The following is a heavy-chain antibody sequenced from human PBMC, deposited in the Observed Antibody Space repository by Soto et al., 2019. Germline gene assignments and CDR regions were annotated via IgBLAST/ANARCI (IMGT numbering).Heavy chain of an antibody. CDR3: AGGGWSKYFHH. J-gene: IGHJ1*01. Sequence: GGSLRLSCATSGFIFRSYEMHWVRQAPGKGLEWVAYISSSGTSFYYADSVKGRFTICRDNAKNSLFRQMNSLRAEDTAVYFCAGGGWSKYFHHWGQGTQVTVSS. D-gene: IGHD2-15*01. V-gene: IGHV3-48*03. CDR1: GFIFRSYE. CDR2: ISSSGTSF.